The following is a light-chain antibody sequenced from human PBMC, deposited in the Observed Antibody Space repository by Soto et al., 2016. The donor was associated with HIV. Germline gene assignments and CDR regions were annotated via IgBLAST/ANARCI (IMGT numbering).Light chain of an antibody. J-gene: IGKJ4*01. V-gene: IGKV1-27*01. CDR3: QNYNTVPLT. CDR1: QGINNY. Sequence: DIQMTQSPSSLSASVGDRVTITCRTSQGINNYLAWYQQKPGRVPKLLLYGSSALHSGVPSRFSGSGSGTDFTLTISSLQPEDVATYYCQNYNTVPLTFGGGTKVE. CDR2: GSS.